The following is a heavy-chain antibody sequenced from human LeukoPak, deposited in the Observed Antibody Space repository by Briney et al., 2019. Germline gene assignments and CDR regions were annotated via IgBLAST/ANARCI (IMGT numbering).Heavy chain of an antibody. CDR1: GFTFSSYG. J-gene: IGHJ6*04. Sequence: GGSLRLSCAASGFTFSSYGMHWVRQAPGKGLEWVAFIRYDGSNKYYADSVKGRFTISRDNSKNTLYLQMNSLRAEDTAVYYCAKDGKYYDSSGRGLMDVWGKGTTVTVSS. V-gene: IGHV3-30*02. CDR3: AKDGKYYDSSGRGLMDV. D-gene: IGHD3-22*01. CDR2: IRYDGSNK.